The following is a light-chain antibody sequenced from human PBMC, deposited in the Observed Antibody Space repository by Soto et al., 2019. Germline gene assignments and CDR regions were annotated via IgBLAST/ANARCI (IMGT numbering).Light chain of an antibody. Sequence: IQMTQSPSSLSASVRDRVSITCPVTQGISSYLAWYQQKPGKAPKLLIYDASSLQSGVPSRFGGSGSGTDYTLTISSLQREDLATYYCHQSYSIPWSFGEGTKVDIK. J-gene: IGKJ4*01. CDR1: QGISSY. V-gene: IGKV1-39*01. CDR2: DAS. CDR3: HQSYSIPWS.